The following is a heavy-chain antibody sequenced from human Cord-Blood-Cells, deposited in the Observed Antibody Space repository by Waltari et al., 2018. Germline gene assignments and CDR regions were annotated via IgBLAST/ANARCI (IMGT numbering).Heavy chain of an antibody. J-gene: IGHJ4*02. CDR1: GGTFSSYA. D-gene: IGHD1-26*01. CDR2: IIPIFGTA. CDR3: ARGYSGSPYYFDY. Sequence: QVQLVQSGAAVKKPGSSVKVCCKASGGTFSSYANSWVGQAPGQGLEWMGGIIPIFGTANYAQKFQGRVTITADESTSTAYMELSSLRSEDTAVYYCARGYSGSPYYFDYWGQGTLVTVSS. V-gene: IGHV1-69*01.